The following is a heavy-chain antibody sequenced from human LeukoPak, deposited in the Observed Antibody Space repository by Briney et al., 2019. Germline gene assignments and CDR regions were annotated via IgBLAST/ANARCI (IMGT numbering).Heavy chain of an antibody. CDR2: IYSGGST. CDR3: GALCDGGGYYDY. J-gene: IGHJ4*02. CDR1: GFTVVINH. Sequence: QAGGSLTLSCAASGFTVVINHMSWVRQAPGKGLEWVSVIYSGGSTSYTDSVKGRFTISRDNSKNTLYLQMNSLRVEDTAVYYCGALCDGGGYYDYWGQGTLVTVSS. V-gene: IGHV3-53*01. D-gene: IGHD2-15*01.